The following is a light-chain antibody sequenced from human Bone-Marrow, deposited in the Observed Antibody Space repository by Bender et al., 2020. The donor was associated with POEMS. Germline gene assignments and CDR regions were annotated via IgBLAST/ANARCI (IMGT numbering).Light chain of an antibody. CDR1: NIGSRS. CDR3: QVWDSTSDHFV. Sequence: SYVLTQPPSVSLAPGQTARITCGGDNIGSRSVHWYQQKAGQAPVLLVHEDSVRPSGIPDRFSGFNSDNTATLTISRAEVGDEGDYFCQVWDSTSDHFVFGGGTTVTVL. V-gene: IGLV3-21*02. CDR2: EDS. J-gene: IGLJ1*01.